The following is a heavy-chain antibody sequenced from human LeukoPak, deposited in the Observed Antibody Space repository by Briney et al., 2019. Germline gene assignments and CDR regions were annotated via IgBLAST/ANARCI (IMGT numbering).Heavy chain of an antibody. CDR3: ARGARWLQFRDY. J-gene: IGHJ4*02. CDR1: GGSFSGYY. CDR2: INHSGST. V-gene: IGHV4-34*01. D-gene: IGHD5-24*01. Sequence: SETLSLICAVYGGSFSGYYWSWIRQPPGKGLEWIGEINHSGSTNYNPSLKSRVTISVDTSKNQFSLKLSSVTAADTAVYYCARGARWLQFRDYWGQGTLVTVSS.